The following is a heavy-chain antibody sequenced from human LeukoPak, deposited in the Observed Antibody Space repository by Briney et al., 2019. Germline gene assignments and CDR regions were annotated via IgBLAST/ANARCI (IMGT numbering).Heavy chain of an antibody. CDR2: IKEDGSEK. J-gene: IGHJ4*02. D-gene: IGHD3-16*01. V-gene: IGHV3-7*01. CDR3: ARDSFGPLDY. Sequence: GGSLRLSCAASGFTFSNNWMTWVPQAPGKGLEWVANIKEDGSEKYYVDSVKGRFTISRDNADNSLYLQMNSLRAEDTGVYYCARDSFGPLDYWGQGTMVTVSS. CDR1: GFTFSNNW.